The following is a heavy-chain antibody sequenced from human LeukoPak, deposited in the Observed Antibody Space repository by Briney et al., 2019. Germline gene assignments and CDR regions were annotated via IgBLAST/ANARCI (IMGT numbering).Heavy chain of an antibody. D-gene: IGHD6-19*01. V-gene: IGHV3-30*04. CDR2: ISYDGSNK. CDR3: ARVKVKQWLVRTFDY. J-gene: IGHJ4*02. Sequence: GGSLRLSCAASGFTFSNYALHWVRQAPGKGLEWVAFISYDGSNKYYADSVKGRFTISRDNSKNTPFLQMNSLRAEDTAVYYCARVKVKQWLVRTFDYWGQGTLVTVSS. CDR1: GFTFSNYA.